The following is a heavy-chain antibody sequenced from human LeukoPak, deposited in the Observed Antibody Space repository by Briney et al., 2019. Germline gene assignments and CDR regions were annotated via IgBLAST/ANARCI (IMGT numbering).Heavy chain of an antibody. CDR3: TRAPPGMTMMTDY. CDR2: VSTNDGNT. CDR1: GYTFTNYH. V-gene: IGHV1-18*01. Sequence: ASVKVSCKASGYTFTNYHIAWVRQAPGQGLEWMGWVSTNDGNTVYAQRLQGRVTMTTDTSTSVAYMELGSLTSDDTAVYYCTRAPPGMTMMTDYWGQGTLVTVSS. J-gene: IGHJ4*02. D-gene: IGHD3-22*01.